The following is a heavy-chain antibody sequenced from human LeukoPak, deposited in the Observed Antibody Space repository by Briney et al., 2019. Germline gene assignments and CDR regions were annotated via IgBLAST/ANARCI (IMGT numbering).Heavy chain of an antibody. CDR2: ISPSGDIK. J-gene: IGHJ4*02. Sequence: GGSLRLSCVASGFTFSRHGMNWVRQAPGKGVEWVSGISPSGDIKYYVDSVKGRFTVSRDNSKNTLYLQINSLRDEDTPVYYCAKDDAWLQYNDWGQGTLVTVSS. CDR1: GFTFSRHG. D-gene: IGHD5-24*01. CDR3: AKDDAWLQYND. V-gene: IGHV3-23*01.